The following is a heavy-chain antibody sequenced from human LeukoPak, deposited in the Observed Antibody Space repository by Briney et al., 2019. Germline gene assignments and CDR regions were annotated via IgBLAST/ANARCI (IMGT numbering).Heavy chain of an antibody. CDR3: ARSIEAAGRAFDI. Sequence: PSETLSLTCTVSGGSISSYYWSWIRQPAGKGLEWVGRIYTSGSTNYNPSLKSRVTMSVDTSKNQFSLNLTSVTAADTAVYYCARSIEAAGRAFDIWDQGTKVSVSS. D-gene: IGHD6-13*01. CDR2: IYTSGST. CDR1: GGSISSYY. J-gene: IGHJ3*02. V-gene: IGHV4-4*07.